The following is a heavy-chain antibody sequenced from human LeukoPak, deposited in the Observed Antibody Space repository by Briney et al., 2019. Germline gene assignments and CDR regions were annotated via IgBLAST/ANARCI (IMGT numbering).Heavy chain of an antibody. D-gene: IGHD2-21*02. CDR3: ARVASDGWDWFDP. V-gene: IGHV3-74*01. CDR1: GFTFSSYW. Sequence: GGSLRLSCAASGFTFSSYWMHWVRQVPGKGLVWVSRINRDGSTTTYADSVKGRFTISRDNAKNTLYLQMSSLTAEDTAVYYCARVASDGWDWFDPWGQGTLVTVSS. J-gene: IGHJ5*02. CDR2: INRDGSTT.